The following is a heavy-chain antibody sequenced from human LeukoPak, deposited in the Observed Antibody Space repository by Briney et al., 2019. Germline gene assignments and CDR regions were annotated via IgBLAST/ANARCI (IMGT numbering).Heavy chain of an antibody. CDR1: GYSFTSYW. V-gene: IGHV5-51*01. D-gene: IGHD3-22*01. J-gene: IGHJ4*02. CDR2: IYPGDSDT. Sequence: GESLKISCKGSGYSFTSYWIGWVRQMPGKGLEWMGIIYPGDSDTRYSPSFQGQVTISADKSISTAYLQWSSLKASDTAMYYCARRSYYDNSGYFYFDYWGQGTLVTVSS. CDR3: ARRSYYDNSGYFYFDY.